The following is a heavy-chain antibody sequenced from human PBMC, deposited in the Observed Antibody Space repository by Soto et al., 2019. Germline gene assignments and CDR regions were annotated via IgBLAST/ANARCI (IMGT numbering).Heavy chain of an antibody. D-gene: IGHD6-13*01. V-gene: IGHV4-59*01. Sequence: SETLSLTCTVSGGSISSYYWSWIRQPPGKGLEWIGYIYYSGSTNYNPSLKSRVTISVDTSKNQFSLKLSSVTAADTAVYYCASSNIAATGFYYYGMDVWGRGTTVTVS. CDR3: ASSNIAATGFYYYGMDV. J-gene: IGHJ6*02. CDR1: GGSISSYY. CDR2: IYYSGST.